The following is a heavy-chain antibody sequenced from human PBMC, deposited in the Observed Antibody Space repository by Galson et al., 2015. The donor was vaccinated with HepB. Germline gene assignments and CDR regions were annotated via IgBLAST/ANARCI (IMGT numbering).Heavy chain of an antibody. Sequence: SLRLSCAASGFTFSSYAMHWVRQAPGKGLVWVAVISYDGSNKYYADSVKGRFTISRDNSKNTLYLQMNSLRAEDTAVYYCARDWEADTAMVKGSEVGPLDYWGQGTLVTVSS. D-gene: IGHD5-18*01. V-gene: IGHV3-30*04. CDR2: ISYDGSNK. CDR1: GFTFSSYA. J-gene: IGHJ4*02. CDR3: ARDWEADTAMVKGSEVGPLDY.